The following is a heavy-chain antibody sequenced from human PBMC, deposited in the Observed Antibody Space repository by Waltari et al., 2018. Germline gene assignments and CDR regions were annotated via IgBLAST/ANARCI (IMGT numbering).Heavy chain of an antibody. CDR2: IWYDGSNK. D-gene: IGHD6-19*01. Sequence: QVQLVESGGGVVQPGRSLRLSCAASGFTFSSYGMHWVRQAPGKGLEWVEVIWYDGSNKYDADSVKGRFTISRDNSKNTRYLQMNSLRAEDTAVYYCASDRQWPPSGIDYWGQGTLVTVSS. CDR3: ASDRQWPPSGIDY. CDR1: GFTFSSYG. V-gene: IGHV3-33*01. J-gene: IGHJ4*02.